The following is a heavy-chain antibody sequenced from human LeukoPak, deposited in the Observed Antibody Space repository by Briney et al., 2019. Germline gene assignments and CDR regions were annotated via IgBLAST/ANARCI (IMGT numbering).Heavy chain of an antibody. CDR2: ISYDGSNK. Sequence: GGSLRLSCAASGFTFSSYAMHWVRQAPGKGLEWVAVISYDGSNKYYADSVKGRFTISRDNSKNTLYLQMNSLRAEDTAVYYCAKEFSSYDPRTKFPYWGQGTLVTVSS. J-gene: IGHJ4*02. CDR3: AKEFSSYDPRTKFPY. V-gene: IGHV3-30-3*01. CDR1: GFTFSSYA. D-gene: IGHD3-22*01.